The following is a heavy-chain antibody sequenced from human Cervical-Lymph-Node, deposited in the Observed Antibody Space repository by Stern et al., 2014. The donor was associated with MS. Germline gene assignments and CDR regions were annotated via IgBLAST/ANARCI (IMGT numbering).Heavy chain of an antibody. CDR1: GFTFSNHW. CDR2: IKQDGSED. J-gene: IGHJ4*02. D-gene: IGHD6-25*01. Sequence: EMQLVEPGGGLVQPGGSLRLSCAASGFTFSNHWMNWVRQAPGKGLEWVANIKQDGSEDYYVDSVKGRFTISRDNAKNSLYLQMNSLRAEDTAVYYCSRGVQGGFWGQGTLVTVSS. CDR3: SRGVQGGF. V-gene: IGHV3-7*01.